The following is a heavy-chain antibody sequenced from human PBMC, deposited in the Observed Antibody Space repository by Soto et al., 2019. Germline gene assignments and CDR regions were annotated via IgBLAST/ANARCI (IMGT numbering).Heavy chain of an antibody. D-gene: IGHD2-2*01. V-gene: IGHV3-21*01. CDR1: GFTFSSYS. J-gene: IGHJ4*02. CDR3: ARVYRIVPAAMLSYFDY. CDR2: ISSSSSYI. Sequence: PGGSLRLSYAASGFTFSSYSMNWVRQAPGKGLEWVSSISSSSSYIYYADSVKGRFTISRDNAKNSLYLQMNSLRAEDTAVYYCARVYRIVPAAMLSYFDYWGQGTLVPGSS.